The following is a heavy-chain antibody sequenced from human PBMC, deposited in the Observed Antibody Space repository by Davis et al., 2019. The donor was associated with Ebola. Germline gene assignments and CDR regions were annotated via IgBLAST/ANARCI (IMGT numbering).Heavy chain of an antibody. J-gene: IGHJ4*02. CDR2: IRYHGSEK. CDR3: ARGRYYGSGPDY. CDR1: GFTFSRNG. V-gene: IGHV3-30*02. D-gene: IGHD3-10*01. Sequence: GESLKISCAASGFTFSRNGMHWVRQAPGKGLEWVAFIRYHGSEKYYADSVKGRFTISRDNAKNSLYLQMHSLRDEDTAVYYCARGRYYGSGPDYWGQGTLVTVSS.